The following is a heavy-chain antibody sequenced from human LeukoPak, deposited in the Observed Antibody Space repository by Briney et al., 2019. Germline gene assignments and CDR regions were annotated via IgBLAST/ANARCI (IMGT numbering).Heavy chain of an antibody. CDR2: IYYSGST. CDR3: ARTTTSSAYYGVDY. Sequence: KPSETLSLTCTVSGGSISSSYFWGWIRQPPGKGLEWIGYIYYSGSTYYNPSLKSRVTISVDTSKNQFSLRLTSVTAADTAVYFCARTTTSSAYYGVDYWGQGTLVTVSS. J-gene: IGHJ4*02. D-gene: IGHD3-22*01. CDR1: GGSISSSYF. V-gene: IGHV4-61*01.